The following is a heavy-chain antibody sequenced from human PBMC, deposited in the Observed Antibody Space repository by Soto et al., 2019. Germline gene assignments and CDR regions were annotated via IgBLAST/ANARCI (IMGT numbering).Heavy chain of an antibody. CDR1: GGTFSSYT. J-gene: IGHJ4*02. V-gene: IGHV1-69*08. Sequence: QVQLVQSGAEVKKPGTSVKISCKASGGTFSSYTFTWVRQAPGQGLEWMGRIIPLLDITNYAQNFQGRLTITADKXTTTAYMELSSLSSDDTAVYYCARDLGDSTVTTGYWGQGTLVTVSS. D-gene: IGHD4-17*01. CDR2: IIPLLDIT. CDR3: ARDLGDSTVTTGY.